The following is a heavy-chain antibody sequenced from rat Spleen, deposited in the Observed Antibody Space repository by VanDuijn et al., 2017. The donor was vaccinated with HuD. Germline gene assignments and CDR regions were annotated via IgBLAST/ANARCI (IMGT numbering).Heavy chain of an antibody. CDR2: ISTGGGST. CDR3: ATTPGRPFDY. D-gene: IGHD5-1*01. CDR1: GFTFSNYY. J-gene: IGHJ3*01. Sequence: EVQLVESDGGLVQPGRSLKLSCAASGFTFSNYYMAWVRQAPTKGLEWVAYISTGGGSTYYRDSVKGRFTISRDNAKSSLYLQMDSLRSEDTATYFCATTPGRPFDYWGQGTLVTVSS. V-gene: IGHV5-27*01.